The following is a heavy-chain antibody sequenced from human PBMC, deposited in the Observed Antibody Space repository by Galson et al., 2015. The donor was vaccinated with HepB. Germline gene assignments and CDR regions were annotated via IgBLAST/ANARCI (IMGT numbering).Heavy chain of an antibody. J-gene: IGHJ6*02. CDR1: GFTFNTYS. V-gene: IGHV3-30-3*01. D-gene: IGHD6-19*01. CDR3: ARGSAAGTWGYGMGV. Sequence: SLRLSCAASGFTFNTYSMHWVRQAPGKGLEWVAVISYHGINEYYADFVKGRFSISRDNSRNTLYLQMNSLTVEDTALYYCARGSAAGTWGYGMGVWGQGTTVTVSS. CDR2: ISYHGINE.